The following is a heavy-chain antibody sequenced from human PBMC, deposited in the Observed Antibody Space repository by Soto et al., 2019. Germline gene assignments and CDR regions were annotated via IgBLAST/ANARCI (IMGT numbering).Heavy chain of an antibody. J-gene: IGHJ6*02. CDR2: ISNDGSNK. CDR1: GFSFSTYG. Sequence: QEQLEESGGGVVQPGRSLRLSCAASGFSFSTYGIHWVRQAPGKGLEWVSLISNDGSNKYYADSVKGRFTISRDNSKETVQLQMNRLGTEDTALYYCAKHHDSSWLFPRLFYHSRMDVWGQGTTVTVSS. V-gene: IGHV3-30*18. CDR3: AKHHDSSWLFPRLFYHSRMDV. D-gene: IGHD3-22*01.